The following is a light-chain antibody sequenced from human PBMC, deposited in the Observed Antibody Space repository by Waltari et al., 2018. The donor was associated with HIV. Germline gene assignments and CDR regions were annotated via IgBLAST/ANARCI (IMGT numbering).Light chain of an antibody. J-gene: IGLJ2*01. V-gene: IGLV2-8*01. CDR2: DVT. CDR3: SSYAGSAVV. Sequence: QSALTQPPSASGSPGQSVTISCTGTGNDVGGYNYVSWYQLHQGKAPKLLIYDVTKRPSGGPDRFSGSKSGNTASRTVSGLQGDDEADYYCSSYAGSAVVFGGGTKLTVL. CDR1: GNDVGGYNY.